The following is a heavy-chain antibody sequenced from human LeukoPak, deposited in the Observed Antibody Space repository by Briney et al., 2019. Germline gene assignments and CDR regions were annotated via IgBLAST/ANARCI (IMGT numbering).Heavy chain of an antibody. CDR2: LSSSGGT. CDR1: GFSITSGTFY. V-gene: IGHV4-61*02. J-gene: IGHJ1*01. CDR3: TRGTSWFFTN. Sequence: TSETLSLTCDVSGFSITSGTFYWSWIRQSAGKGLEWIGRLSSSGGTTDNPSLQNRVTISRDTSQNQFFLTLTSVTAADTALYYCTRGTSWFFTNWGQGILVTVSS. D-gene: IGHD2-2*01.